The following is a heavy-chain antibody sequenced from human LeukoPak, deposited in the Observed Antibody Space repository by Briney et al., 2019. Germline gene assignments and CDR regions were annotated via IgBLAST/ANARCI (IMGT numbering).Heavy chain of an antibody. CDR3: ARGRYSYGYVDY. V-gene: IGHV1-2*02. Sequence: VASVKVSCKASGYTFTDYYLHWVRQAPGQGLEWMGWINPNSGGTNYAQKFQGRVTMTRDTSISTAYMELSRLRSDDTAVYYCARGRYSYGYVDYWGQGTLVTVSS. J-gene: IGHJ4*02. CDR1: GYTFTDYY. CDR2: INPNSGGT. D-gene: IGHD5-18*01.